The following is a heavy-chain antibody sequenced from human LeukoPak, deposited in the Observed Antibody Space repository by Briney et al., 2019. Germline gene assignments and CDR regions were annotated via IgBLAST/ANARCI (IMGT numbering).Heavy chain of an antibody. Sequence: GGSLRLSRAASGFTFSSYAMHWVRQAPGKGLEWVAVISYDGSNKYYADSVKGRFTISRDNAKNSLYLQMNSLRAEDTALYYCARDRFSNLGDYWGQGTLVTVSS. CDR2: ISYDGSNK. V-gene: IGHV3-30*04. CDR3: ARDRFSNLGDY. CDR1: GFTFSSYA. D-gene: IGHD4-11*01. J-gene: IGHJ4*02.